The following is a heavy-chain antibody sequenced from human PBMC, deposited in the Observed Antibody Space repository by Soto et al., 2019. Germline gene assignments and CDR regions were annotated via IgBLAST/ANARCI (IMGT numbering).Heavy chain of an antibody. J-gene: IGHJ6*03. V-gene: IGHV6-1*01. CDR3: ARVTGNRYYYYYYMDV. CDR1: GDSVSSNSAA. CDR2: TYYRSKWYN. Sequence: SQTLSLTCAISGDSVSSNSAAWNWIRQSPSRGLEWLGRTYYRSKWYNDYAVSVKSRITINPDTSKNQFSLQLNSVTPEDTAVYYCARVTGNRYYYYYYMDVWGKGTTVTVSS.